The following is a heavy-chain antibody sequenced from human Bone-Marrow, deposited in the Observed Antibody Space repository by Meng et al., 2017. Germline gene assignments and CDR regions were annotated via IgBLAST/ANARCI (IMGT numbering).Heavy chain of an antibody. CDR1: GFIFDDYA. J-gene: IGHJ6*02. D-gene: IGHD1-26*01. V-gene: IGHV3-9*01. CDR3: ARDLSNEGSYIYYGMDV. Sequence: SLKISCAASGFIFDDYAMHWVRQAPGKGLEWVSGISWNSGSIGYADSVKGRFTISRDNAKNSLYLQMNSLRAEDTAVYYCARDLSNEGSYIYYGMDVWGQGTTVTVSS. CDR2: ISWNSGSI.